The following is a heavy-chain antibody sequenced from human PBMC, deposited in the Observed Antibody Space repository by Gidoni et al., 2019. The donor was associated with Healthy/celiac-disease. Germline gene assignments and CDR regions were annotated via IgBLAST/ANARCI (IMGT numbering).Heavy chain of an antibody. CDR2: IKSKTDGGTT. J-gene: IGHJ3*02. D-gene: IGHD1-7*01. Sequence: EVQLVESGGGLVKPGGSLRLSCSASGFTFSNAWRSWVRQAPGKGLEWVGRIKSKTDGGTTDYAAPVKGRFTISRDDSKNTLYLQMNSLKTEDTAVYYCTTSPTHSITGTIWSVGAFDIWGQGTMVTVSS. V-gene: IGHV3-15*01. CDR1: GFTFSNAW. CDR3: TTSPTHSITGTIWSVGAFDI.